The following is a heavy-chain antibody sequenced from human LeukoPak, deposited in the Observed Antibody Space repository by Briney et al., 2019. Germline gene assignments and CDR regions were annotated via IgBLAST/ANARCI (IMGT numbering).Heavy chain of an antibody. CDR3: ARATMMPDY. CDR2: IYYSGST. CDR1: GGSISSYY. D-gene: IGHD3-22*01. Sequence: SETLSLTCTVSGGSISSYYWSWIRQPPGKGLEWIGYIYYSGSTNYNPSLKSRVTISVDTSKNQFSLKLSSVTAADTAVHYCARATMMPDYWGQGTLVTVSS. V-gene: IGHV4-59*08. J-gene: IGHJ4*02.